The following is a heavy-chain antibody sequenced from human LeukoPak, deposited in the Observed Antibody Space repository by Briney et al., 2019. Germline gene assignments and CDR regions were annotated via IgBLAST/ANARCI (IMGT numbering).Heavy chain of an antibody. J-gene: IGHJ6*02. CDR2: INSDGSST. V-gene: IGHV3-74*01. Sequence: GGSLRLSCAASGFTFSSYWMHWVRQAPGKGLVWVSRINSDGSSTSYADSVKGRFTISRDSAKNTLYLQMNSLRAEDTAVYYCARDGYRPYYYGMDVWGQGTTVTVSS. D-gene: IGHD5-24*01. CDR3: ARDGYRPYYYGMDV. CDR1: GFTFSSYW.